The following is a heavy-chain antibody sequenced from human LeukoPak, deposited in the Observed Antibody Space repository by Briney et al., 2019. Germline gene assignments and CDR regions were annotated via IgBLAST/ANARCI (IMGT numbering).Heavy chain of an antibody. J-gene: IGHJ4*02. CDR3: AKDTAMTTVTAAIDY. V-gene: IGHV3-30*18. D-gene: IGHD4-17*01. Sequence: GRSLRLSCAASGFTFSSYGMHWVRQAPGKGPEWVAVISYDGSNKYYADSVKGRFTISRDNSKNTLYLQMNSLRAEDTAVYYCAKDTAMTTVTAAIDYWGQGTLVTVSS. CDR1: GFTFSSYG. CDR2: ISYDGSNK.